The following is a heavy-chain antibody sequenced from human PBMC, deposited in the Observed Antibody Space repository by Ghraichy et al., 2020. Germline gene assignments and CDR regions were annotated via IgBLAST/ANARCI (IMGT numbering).Heavy chain of an antibody. CDR3: ARGQSGYGGYNQ. CDR1: GFSLSNARMG. J-gene: IGHJ4*02. Sequence: SGPTLVKPTETLTLTCTVSGFSLSNARMGVGWFRQPPGKALEWLAHIVSNDEESSGTSLKTRLTISKDTSKSQVVLTMTNMDPVDTATYYCARGQSGYGGYNQWGQGILVTVSS. CDR2: IVSNDEE. V-gene: IGHV2-26*01. D-gene: IGHD5-12*01.